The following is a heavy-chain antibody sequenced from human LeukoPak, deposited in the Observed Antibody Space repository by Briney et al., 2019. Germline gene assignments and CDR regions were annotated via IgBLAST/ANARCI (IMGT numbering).Heavy chain of an antibody. J-gene: IGHJ4*02. CDR1: GFTFVNYG. D-gene: IGHD5-12*01. Sequence: GRSLRLSCAASGFTFVNYGMHWVRQAPGKGLEWVAVIPYDGRNQYYADSVKGRFTSTRDNSKNTLFLQMNSLRAEDTAVYYCARGGGGYDNDYWGQGTLVTVSS. CDR3: ARGGGGYDNDY. CDR2: IPYDGRNQ. V-gene: IGHV3-30*03.